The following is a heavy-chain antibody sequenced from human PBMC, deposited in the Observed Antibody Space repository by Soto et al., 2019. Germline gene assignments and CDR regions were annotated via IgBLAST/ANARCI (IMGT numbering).Heavy chain of an antibody. J-gene: IGHJ5*02. Sequence: QVQLVHSGDEVKKPGASVKVSCKASGYTFTSYGISWVRQAPGQGLEWMRWISAYNGNTNYAQKLQGRVTMTTDTSTRTAYMELRSLRSDDTAVYYCARERWSQDYNWFDPWGQGTLVTVSS. CDR3: ARERWSQDYNWFDP. CDR2: ISAYNGNT. CDR1: GYTFTSYG. V-gene: IGHV1-18*01. D-gene: IGHD2-8*01.